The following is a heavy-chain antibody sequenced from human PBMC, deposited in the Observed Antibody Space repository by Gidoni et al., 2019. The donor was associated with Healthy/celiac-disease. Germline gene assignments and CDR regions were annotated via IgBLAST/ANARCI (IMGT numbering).Heavy chain of an antibody. CDR3: ARGIDGYVMGYYYYYGMDV. V-gene: IGHV4-59*01. D-gene: IGHD1-1*01. CDR2: IYYSGST. Sequence: QVQLQESGPGLVKPSETLSLTCTVSGGSISSYYWSWIRQPPGKGLEWIGYIYYSGSTNYNPSLKSRVTISVDTSKNQFSLKLSSVTAADTAVYYCARGIDGYVMGYYYYYGMDVWGQGTTVTVSS. CDR1: GGSISSYY. J-gene: IGHJ6*02.